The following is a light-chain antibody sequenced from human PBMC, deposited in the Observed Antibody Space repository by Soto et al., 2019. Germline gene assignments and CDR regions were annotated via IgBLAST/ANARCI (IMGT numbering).Light chain of an antibody. J-gene: IGKJ3*01. CDR2: GAS. CDR3: QQYNDWPFT. V-gene: IGKV3-20*01. CDR1: QSVSSSY. Sequence: EIVLTQSPGTLSLSQGERATLSCRASQSVSSSYLAWYQQKPGQAPRLLIYGASSRATGIPDRFSGSGSGTDFTLTISRLEPEDFAVYYCQQYNDWPFTFGPGTKVDVK.